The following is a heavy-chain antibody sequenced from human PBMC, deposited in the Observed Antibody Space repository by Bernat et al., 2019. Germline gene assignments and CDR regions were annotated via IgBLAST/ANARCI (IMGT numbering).Heavy chain of an antibody. J-gene: IGHJ4*02. CDR1: GFTFSSYG. CDR2: IRYDGSNK. D-gene: IGHD5-24*01. Sequence: VQLVESGGGLVQPGGSLRLSCAASGFTFSSYGMHWVRQAPGKGLEWVAFIRYDGSNKYYADSVKGRFTISRDNSKNTLYLQMNSLRAEDTAVYYCAKCQAERWLQLPTGAWGQGTLVTVSS. V-gene: IGHV3-30*02. CDR3: AKCQAERWLQLPTGA.